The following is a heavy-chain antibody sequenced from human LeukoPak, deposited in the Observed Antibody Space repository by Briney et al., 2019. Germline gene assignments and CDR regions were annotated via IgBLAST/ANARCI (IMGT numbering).Heavy chain of an antibody. CDR2: IGGGSTYT. D-gene: IGHD3-3*01. J-gene: IGHJ6*04. Sequence: GGSLRLSCAASGFTFSSYSMNWVRQAPGRGLEWVSSIGGGSTYTHYADSVKGRFTISRDNAKNSLYLQMNSLRAEDTAVYYCARDSEIFPDVRGKGTTVTVSS. V-gene: IGHV3-21*01. CDR1: GFTFSSYS. CDR3: ARDSEIFPDV.